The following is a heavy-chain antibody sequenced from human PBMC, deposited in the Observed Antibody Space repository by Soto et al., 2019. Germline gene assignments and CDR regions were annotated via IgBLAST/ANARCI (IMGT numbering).Heavy chain of an antibody. Sequence: PSETLSLTCTVSGVSISSYYWSWIRQPPGKGLEWIGYIYYSGSTNYNPSLKSRVTISVDTSKNQFSLKLSSVTAADTAVYYCARTQVATAFDYWGQGTLVTVSS. CDR1: GVSISSYY. CDR2: IYYSGST. J-gene: IGHJ4*02. CDR3: ARTQVATAFDY. V-gene: IGHV4-59*01. D-gene: IGHD5-12*01.